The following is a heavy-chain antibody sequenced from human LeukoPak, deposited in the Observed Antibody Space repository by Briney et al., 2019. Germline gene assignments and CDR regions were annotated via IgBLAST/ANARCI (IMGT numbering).Heavy chain of an antibody. J-gene: IGHJ4*02. CDR1: GDSISPYY. V-gene: IGHV4-59*12. Sequence: PSETLSLTCSVSGDSISPYYWSWIRQSPEKGLEWIGYILYSGSTNYNPSLKSRVTMSVDTSKNQFSLKLSSVTAADTAVYYCASTDYYGSGSYYNVQYYFDYWGQGTLVTVSS. D-gene: IGHD3-10*01. CDR3: ASTDYYGSGSYYNVQYYFDY. CDR2: ILYSGST.